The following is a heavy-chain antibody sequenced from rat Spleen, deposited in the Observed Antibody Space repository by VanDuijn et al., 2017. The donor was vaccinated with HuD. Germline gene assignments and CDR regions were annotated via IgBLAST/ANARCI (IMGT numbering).Heavy chain of an antibody. Sequence: EVQLVESGGGLVQPGRSLKLSCAASGFTFSNYGMTWVRQAPTRGLEWVASIINSGGSTYYRDSVKGRFTISRDNAKSTLYLQMDSLRSEDTATYYCTRENWVLDAWGQGVSVTVSS. CDR3: TRENWVLDA. J-gene: IGHJ4*01. CDR1: GFTFSNYG. V-gene: IGHV5-27*01. D-gene: IGHD3-6*01. CDR2: IINSGGST.